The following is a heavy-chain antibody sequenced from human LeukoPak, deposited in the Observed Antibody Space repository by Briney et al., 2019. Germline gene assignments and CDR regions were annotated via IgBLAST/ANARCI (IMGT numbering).Heavy chain of an antibody. CDR1: GGSFSGYY. D-gene: IGHD3-16*02. J-gene: IGHJ3*02. Sequence: PSETLSLTCAVYGGSFSGYYWSWIRQPPGKGLEWIGEINHSGSTNYNPSLKSRVTISVDTSKNQSSLKLSSVTAADTAVYYCARDKGVMITFGGVIVLGNFDIWGQGTMVTVSS. V-gene: IGHV4-34*01. CDR3: ARDKGVMITFGGVIVLGNFDI. CDR2: INHSGST.